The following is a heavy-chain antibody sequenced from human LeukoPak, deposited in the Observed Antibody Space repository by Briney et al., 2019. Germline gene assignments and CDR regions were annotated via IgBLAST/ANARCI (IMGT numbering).Heavy chain of an antibody. CDR1: GFTFSSYA. D-gene: IGHD4-23*01. J-gene: IGHJ4*02. Sequence: GGSPRLSCAASGFTFSSYAMHWVRQAPGKGLEWVAVISYDGSNKYYADSVKGRFTISRDNSKNTLCLQMNSLRAEDTAVYYCARGYGGNYMGDYWGQGTLVTVSS. CDR3: ARGYGGNYMGDY. V-gene: IGHV3-30-3*01. CDR2: ISYDGSNK.